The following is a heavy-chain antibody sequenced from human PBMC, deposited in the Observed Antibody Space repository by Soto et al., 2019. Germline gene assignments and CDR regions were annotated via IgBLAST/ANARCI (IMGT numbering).Heavy chain of an antibody. CDR1: GFTFSSYG. D-gene: IGHD4-4*01. Sequence: GGSLRLSCAASGFTFSSYGMHWVRQAPGKXLEWVAVISYDGSNKYYADSVKGRFTISRDNSKNTLYLQMNSLTAEDPALYYCAKEDSGTVSTILYCFDYWGEGTLVTVSS. V-gene: IGHV3-30*18. CDR3: AKEDSGTVSTILYCFDY. J-gene: IGHJ4*02. CDR2: ISYDGSNK.